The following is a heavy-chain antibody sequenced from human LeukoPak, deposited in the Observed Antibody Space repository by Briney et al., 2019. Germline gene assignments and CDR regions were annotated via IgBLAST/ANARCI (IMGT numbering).Heavy chain of an antibody. V-gene: IGHV5-51*01. D-gene: IGHD3-10*01. CDR1: GYSFTSYW. CDR2: IYPSDSDT. CDR3: ARPAGGYGSGSYSDY. J-gene: IGHJ4*02. Sequence: GESLKISCKDSGYSFTSYWIGWVRQMPGKGLEWMGIIYPSDSDTRYSPSFQGQVTISADKSISTAYLQWSSLKASDTAMYYCARPAGGYGSGSYSDYWGQGTLVTVSS.